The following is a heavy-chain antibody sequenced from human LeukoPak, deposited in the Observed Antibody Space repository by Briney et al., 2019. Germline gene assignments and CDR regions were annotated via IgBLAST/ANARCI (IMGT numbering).Heavy chain of an antibody. CDR2: INTNTGNP. J-gene: IGHJ4*02. CDR3: GVGGRYFDY. CDR1: GYTFTSHG. Sequence: ASVKVSCKASGYTFTSHGISWVRQAPGQGLEWMGWINTNTGNPTYAQGFTGRFVFSLDTSVSTAYLQISSLKAEDTAVYYCGVGGRYFDYWGQGTLVTVSS. V-gene: IGHV7-4-1*02. D-gene: IGHD3-10*01.